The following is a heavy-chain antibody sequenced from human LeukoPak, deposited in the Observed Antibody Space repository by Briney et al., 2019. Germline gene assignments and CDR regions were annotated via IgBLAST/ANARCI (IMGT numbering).Heavy chain of an antibody. CDR3: ASTTTVTTSSGYDFDP. J-gene: IGHJ5*02. V-gene: IGHV4-39*07. D-gene: IGHD4-17*01. Sequence: SETLSLTCTVSGGSISSSSYYWGWIRQPPGKGLEWIGSIYYSGSTYYNPSLKSRVTTSVDTSKNQFSLKLSSVTAADTAVYYCASTTTVTTSSGYDFDPWGQGTLVTVSS. CDR1: GGSISSSSYY. CDR2: IYYSGST.